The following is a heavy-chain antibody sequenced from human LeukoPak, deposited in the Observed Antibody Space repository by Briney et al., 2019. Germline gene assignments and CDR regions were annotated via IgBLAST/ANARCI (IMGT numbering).Heavy chain of an antibody. J-gene: IGHJ4*02. CDR3: ARSEPRGVNVY. CDR2: IVVGSGNT. Sequence: SVKVSCKASGFTFTSSAMQWVRQARGQRLEWIGWIVVGSGNTNYAQKFQERVTITRDMSTSTAYMELSSLRSEDTAVYYCARSEPRGVNVYWGQGIQVTVSS. CDR1: GFTFTSSA. V-gene: IGHV1-58*02. D-gene: IGHD3-10*01.